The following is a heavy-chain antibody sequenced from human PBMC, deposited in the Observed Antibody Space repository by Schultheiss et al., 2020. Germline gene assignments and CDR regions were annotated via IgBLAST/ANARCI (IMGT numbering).Heavy chain of an antibody. J-gene: IGHJ4*02. D-gene: IGHD3-22*01. V-gene: IGHV3-48*02. CDR3: ARGLPRPYYYDSSGYCRFDY. CDR1: GFTFSSYS. CDR2: ISSSSSTI. Sequence: GGSLRLSCAASGFTFSSYSMNWVRQAPGKGLEWVSYISSSSSTIYYADSVKGRFTISRDNAKNSLYLQMNSLRDEDTAGYYCARGLPRPYYYDSSGYCRFDYWGRGTLVTVSS.